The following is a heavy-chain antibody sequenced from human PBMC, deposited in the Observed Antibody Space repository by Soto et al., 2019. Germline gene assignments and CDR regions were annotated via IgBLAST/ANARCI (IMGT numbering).Heavy chain of an antibody. CDR3: AKDYRYSSSSGRMSEWYYYGMDV. J-gene: IGHJ6*02. Sequence: GGSLRLSCAASGFTFSSYAMSWVRQAPGKGLEWVSAISGSGGSTYYADSVKGRFTISRDNSKNTLYLQMNSLRAEDTAVYYCAKDYRYSSSSGRMSEWYYYGMDVWGQGTTVTVSS. CDR1: GFTFSSYA. V-gene: IGHV3-23*01. CDR2: ISGSGGST. D-gene: IGHD6-6*01.